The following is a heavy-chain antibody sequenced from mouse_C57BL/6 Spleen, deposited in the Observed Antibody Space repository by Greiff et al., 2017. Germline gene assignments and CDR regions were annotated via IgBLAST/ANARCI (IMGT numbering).Heavy chain of an antibody. D-gene: IGHD2-3*01. Sequence: EVKLMESGGGLVQPGGSLKLSCAASGFTFSDYGMAWVRQAPRKGPEWVAFISNLAYSIYYADTVTGRFTISRENAKNTLYLEMSSLRSEDTAMYYCARTQTDGYYAMDYWGQGTSVTVSS. J-gene: IGHJ4*01. CDR2: ISNLAYSI. CDR1: GFTFSDYG. V-gene: IGHV5-15*01. CDR3: ARTQTDGYYAMDY.